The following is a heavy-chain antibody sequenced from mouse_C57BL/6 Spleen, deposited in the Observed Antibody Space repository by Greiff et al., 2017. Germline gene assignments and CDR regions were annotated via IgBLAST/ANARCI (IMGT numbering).Heavy chain of an antibody. CDR1: GYTFTSYW. CDR2: IYPSDSET. D-gene: IGHD1-1*01. Sequence: QVQLQQPGAELVRPGSSVKLSCKASGYTFTSYWMDWVKQRPGQGLEWIGNIYPSDSETHYNQKFKDKATLPVDKSSSTAYMQLSSLTSEDSAVYYFARYGRYCGGSYGAMDYWGQGTSVTVSS. V-gene: IGHV1-61*01. J-gene: IGHJ4*01. CDR3: ARYGRYCGGSYGAMDY.